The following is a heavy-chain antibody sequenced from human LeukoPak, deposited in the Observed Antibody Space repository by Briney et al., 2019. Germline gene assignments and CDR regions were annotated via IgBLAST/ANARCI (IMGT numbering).Heavy chain of an antibody. J-gene: IGHJ3*02. CDR2: ISSSSSYI. V-gene: IGHV3-21*01. Sequence: GGSLRLSCAASGFTFSSYSMNWVRQAPGKGLEWVSSISSSSSYIYYADSVKGRFTISRDNAKNSLYLQINSLRAEDTAVYYCARSLGYCSGGSCYDHDAFDIWGQGTMVTVSS. CDR3: ARSLGYCSGGSCYDHDAFDI. CDR1: GFTFSSYS. D-gene: IGHD2-15*01.